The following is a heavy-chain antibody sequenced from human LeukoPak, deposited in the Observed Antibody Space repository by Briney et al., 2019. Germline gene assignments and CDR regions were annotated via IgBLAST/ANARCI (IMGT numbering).Heavy chain of an antibody. J-gene: IGHJ6*03. V-gene: IGHV1-2*02. Sequence: ASVKVSCKASGYTFTGYYIQWVRQAPGQGLEWMGWINPNSGGTNYAQKFQGRVTMTRDTSISTAYMELSRLRSDDTAVYYCARVAVYNYYYYYMDVWGKGTTVTVSS. CDR1: GYTFTGYY. CDR2: INPNSGGT. D-gene: IGHD2-8*01. CDR3: ARVAVYNYYYYYMDV.